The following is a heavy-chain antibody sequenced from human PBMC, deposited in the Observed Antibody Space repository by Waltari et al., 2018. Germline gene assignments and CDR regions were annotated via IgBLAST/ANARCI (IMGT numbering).Heavy chain of an antibody. CDR1: GFSFSSHA. V-gene: IGHV3-30*07. Sequence: QVQLVESGGGVVQPGRSLRLSCSASGFSFSSHALHWFRQAPGKGLEWVAVISYDGSDEYYTDSVKGRFTISRDNSKNTLYLQMNSLRAEDTAVYYCAKEGDYYGYFDYWGQGTLVTVSS. CDR2: ISYDGSDE. CDR3: AKEGDYYGYFDY. J-gene: IGHJ4*02. D-gene: IGHD3-10*01.